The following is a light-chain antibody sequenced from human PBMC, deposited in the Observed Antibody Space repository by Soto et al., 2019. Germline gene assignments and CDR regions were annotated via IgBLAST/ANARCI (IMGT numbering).Light chain of an antibody. Sequence: DVQMNQYTSSLSASVGDRVTISCRASQSISSWLAWYQQMPGKAPKLLIYDASSLHSGVPSRFSGSGSGTEFTLTISSLQPDDFATYYCQQYNTYSWTFGQGTMA. CDR2: DAS. CDR3: QQYNTYSWT. V-gene: IGKV1-5*01. CDR1: QSISSW. J-gene: IGKJ1*01.